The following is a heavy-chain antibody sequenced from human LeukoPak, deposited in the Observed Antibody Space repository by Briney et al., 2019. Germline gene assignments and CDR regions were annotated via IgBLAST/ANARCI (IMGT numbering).Heavy chain of an antibody. J-gene: IGHJ2*01. CDR2: IYHSGST. CDR1: GGSISSSSYY. D-gene: IGHD3-3*01. V-gene: IGHV4-39*07. Sequence: PSETLSLTCTVSGGSISSSSYYWGWIRQPPGKGLEWIGSIYHSGSTYYNPSLKSRVTISVDTSKNQFSLKLSSVTAADTAVYYYARDRGKTYYDFWSGYYWAGGFFDLWGRGTLVTVSS. CDR3: ARDRGKTYYDFWSGYYWAGGFFDL.